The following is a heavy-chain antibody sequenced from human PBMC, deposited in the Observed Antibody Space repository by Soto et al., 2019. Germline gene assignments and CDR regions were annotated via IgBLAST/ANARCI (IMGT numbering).Heavy chain of an antibody. CDR1: GYTFTSYG. V-gene: IGHV1-18*01. J-gene: IGHJ6*02. CDR3: ARDRSGSYLSPYYYGMDV. D-gene: IGHD1-26*01. Sequence: ASVKVSCKASGYTFTSYGISWVRQAPGQGLEWMGWISAYNGNTNYAQKLQGRVTMTTDTSTSTAYMELRSLRSDDTAVYYCARDRSGSYLSPYYYGMDVWGQGTTVNVSS. CDR2: ISAYNGNT.